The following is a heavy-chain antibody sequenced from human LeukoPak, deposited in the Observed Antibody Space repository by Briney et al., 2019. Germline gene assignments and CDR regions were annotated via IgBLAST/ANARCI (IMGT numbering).Heavy chain of an antibody. J-gene: IGHJ4*02. D-gene: IGHD5-18*01. CDR1: GYRFSTYW. CDR2: ISAYNGNT. V-gene: IGHV1-18*04. CDR3: AREGGGYSYGYAGPADY. Sequence: GESLQISCQASGYRFSTYWIGWVRQLPGKGLEWMGWISAYNGNTNYAQKLQGRVTTTTDTSTSTAYMELRSLRSDDTAVYYCAREGGGYSYGYAGPADYWGQGTLVTVSS.